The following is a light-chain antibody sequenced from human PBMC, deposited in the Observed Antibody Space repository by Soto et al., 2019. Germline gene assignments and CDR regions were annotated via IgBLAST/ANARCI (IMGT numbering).Light chain of an antibody. CDR2: DAS. CDR1: QDISTF. CDR3: QQYEDVPT. V-gene: IGKV1-33*01. Sequence: DIQMTQSPSSLSASVGDRVTLTCQASQDISTFLYWYHQEPGKAPKLLISDASALETGVPSRFRGSGAGTDFTFTISSLQPRDAGTYYCQQYEDVPTFGQGTKVGIK. J-gene: IGKJ2*01.